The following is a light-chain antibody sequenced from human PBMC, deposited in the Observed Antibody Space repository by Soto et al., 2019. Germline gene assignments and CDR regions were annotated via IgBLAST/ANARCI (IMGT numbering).Light chain of an antibody. CDR3: SSYAGSNYYV. J-gene: IGLJ1*01. CDR2: EVI. V-gene: IGLV2-8*01. CDR1: SSDVGGYNY. Sequence: QSVLTQPPSASGSPGQSVTISCTGTSSDVGGYNYVSWYQQHPGKAPKLMIFEVIQRPSGVPDRFSGSKSGNTASLTVSGLQAEDEADYYCSSYAGSNYYVFGTGTKLTVL.